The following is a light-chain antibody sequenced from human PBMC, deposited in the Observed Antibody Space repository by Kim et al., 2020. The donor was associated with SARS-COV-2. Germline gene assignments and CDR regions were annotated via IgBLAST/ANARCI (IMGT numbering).Light chain of an antibody. V-gene: IGKV3-20*01. CDR3: HQYGNLPYT. CDR2: DAA. J-gene: IGKJ2*01. CDR1: QSVRGRN. Sequence: SPGESAPLSCRASQSVRGRNLAWYQQSPGQPPRLLIYDAATRSTGISNRFSGSWSGTDFTLTIDRLEPGDFAVYLCHQYGNLPYTFGQGTKVDIK.